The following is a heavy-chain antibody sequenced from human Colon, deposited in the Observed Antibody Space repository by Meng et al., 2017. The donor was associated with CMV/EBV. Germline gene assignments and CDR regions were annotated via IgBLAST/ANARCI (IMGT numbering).Heavy chain of an antibody. V-gene: IGHV1-18*01. J-gene: IGHJ6*02. CDR3: ARSPDNYHHYYYYGMDV. D-gene: IGHD1-1*01. CDR2: ISAYNGNT. Sequence: ASVKVSCKASGYTFTSYGISWVRQAPGQGLEWMGWISAYNGNTNYAQKLQGRVTMTTDTSTSTAYMELRSLRSDDTAVYYCARSPDNYHHYYYYGMDVWGQGTTVTVSS. CDR1: GYTFTSYG.